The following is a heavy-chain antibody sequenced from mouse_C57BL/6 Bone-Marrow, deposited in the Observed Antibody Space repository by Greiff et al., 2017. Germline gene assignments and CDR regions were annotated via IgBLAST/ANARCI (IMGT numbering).Heavy chain of an antibody. CDR3: ARDAGPFDY. Sequence: ESGPGLVKPSQSLSLTCSVTGYSITSGYYWNWIRQFPGNKLEWMGYISYDGSNNYNPSLKNRISITRDTSKNQFFLKLNSVTTEDTATYYCARDAGPFDYWGPGTTLTVSS. CDR2: ISYDGSN. J-gene: IGHJ2*01. V-gene: IGHV3-6*01. CDR1: GYSITSGYY.